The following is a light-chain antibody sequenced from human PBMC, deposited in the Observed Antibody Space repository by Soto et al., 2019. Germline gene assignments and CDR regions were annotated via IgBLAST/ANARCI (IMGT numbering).Light chain of an antibody. CDR2: GVS. J-gene: IGLJ3*02. CDR3: SSYTSSSTLRV. Sequence: QSALTQPASVSGSPGQSITLSCTGTSSDLGSYNLVSWYQQHPGKAPKLMIYGVSNRPSGISNRFSGSKSGNTASLTISGLQAEDEADYYCSSYTSSSTLRVFGGGTKLTVL. CDR1: SSDLGSYNL. V-gene: IGLV2-14*02.